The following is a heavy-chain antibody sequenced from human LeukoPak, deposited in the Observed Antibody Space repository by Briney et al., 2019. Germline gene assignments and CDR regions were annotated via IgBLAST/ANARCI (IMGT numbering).Heavy chain of an antibody. V-gene: IGHV3-66*01. J-gene: IGHJ4*02. CDR3: AREGYGDYSFDY. CDR2: IYSGGNT. Sequence: SGGSLRLSCAASGFTVSSNYVSWVRQAPGKGLEWVSVIYSGGNTYYADSVKGRFTISRDNSKNTLYLQMNSLRAEDTAVYYCAREGYGDYSFDYWGQGTLVTVSS. D-gene: IGHD4-17*01. CDR1: GFTVSSNY.